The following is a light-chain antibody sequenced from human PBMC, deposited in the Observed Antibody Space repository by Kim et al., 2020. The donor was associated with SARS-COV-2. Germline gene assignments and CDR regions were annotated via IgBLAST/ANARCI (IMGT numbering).Light chain of an antibody. CDR2: DAS. J-gene: IGKJ1*01. CDR1: QFISHY. CDR3: QKYDGAPWT. V-gene: IGKV1-27*01. Sequence: ESVGDRVTITFRTSQFISHYVAWYQQKPGKVPQLHIYDASTLQPGVPSRFSGTASGTEFTLTISSLQPEDVATYYCQKYDGAPWTFGQGTKVDIK.